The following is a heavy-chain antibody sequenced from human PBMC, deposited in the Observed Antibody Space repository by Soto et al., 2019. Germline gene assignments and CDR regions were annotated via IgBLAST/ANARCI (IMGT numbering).Heavy chain of an antibody. Sequence: ASVKVSCKASVGTFSSYTISWVRQAPGQGLEWMGRTIPILGIANYAQKFQGRVTITADKSTSTAYMELSSLRSEDTAVYYCARDQGITTFGVYSVYYYGMDVWGQGTKVTVSS. CDR1: VGTFSSYT. J-gene: IGHJ6*02. CDR3: ARDQGITTFGVYSVYYYGMDV. CDR2: TIPILGIA. D-gene: IGHD3-3*01. V-gene: IGHV1-69*04.